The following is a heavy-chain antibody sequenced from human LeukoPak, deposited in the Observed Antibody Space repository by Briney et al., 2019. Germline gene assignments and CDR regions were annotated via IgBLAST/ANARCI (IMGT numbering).Heavy chain of an antibody. D-gene: IGHD2-15*01. J-gene: IGHJ3*02. V-gene: IGHV3-30*18. Sequence: GSLLLSCAASGFTFSSYGMHWVRQAPGKGLEWVAVISYDGSNKYYADSVKGRFTISRDNSKNTLYLQMNSLRAEDTAVYYCAKLPVVVEAATLADAFDIWGQGTMVTVSS. CDR3: AKLPVVVEAATLADAFDI. CDR1: GFTFSSYG. CDR2: ISYDGSNK.